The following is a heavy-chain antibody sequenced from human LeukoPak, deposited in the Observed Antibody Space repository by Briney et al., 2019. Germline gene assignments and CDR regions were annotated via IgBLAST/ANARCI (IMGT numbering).Heavy chain of an antibody. CDR1: GGSISSGSHY. V-gene: IGHV4-61*02. Sequence: PSETLSLTCTVSGGSISSGSHYWSCIRQPAGKGLEWIGRIYTSGSTNYNPSLKSRVTISVDTSKNQFSLKLSSVTAADTAVYYCARETSTYYDILTGYYKAFDYWGQGTLVTVSS. CDR2: IYTSGST. D-gene: IGHD3-9*01. CDR3: ARETSTYYDILTGYYKAFDY. J-gene: IGHJ4*02.